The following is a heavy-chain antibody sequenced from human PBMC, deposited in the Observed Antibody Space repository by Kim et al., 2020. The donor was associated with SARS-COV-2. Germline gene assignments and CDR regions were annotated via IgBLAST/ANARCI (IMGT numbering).Heavy chain of an antibody. V-gene: IGHV3-30*18. CDR2: ISYDGSNK. D-gene: IGHD4-17*01. Sequence: GGSLRLSCAASGFTFSSYGMHWVRQAPGKGLEWVAVISYDGSNKYYADSVKGRFTISRDNSKNTLYLQMNSLRAEDTAVYYCAKDPAWDTVTTPAVDYWGQGTLVTVSS. CDR1: GFTFSSYG. CDR3: AKDPAWDTVTTPAVDY. J-gene: IGHJ4*02.